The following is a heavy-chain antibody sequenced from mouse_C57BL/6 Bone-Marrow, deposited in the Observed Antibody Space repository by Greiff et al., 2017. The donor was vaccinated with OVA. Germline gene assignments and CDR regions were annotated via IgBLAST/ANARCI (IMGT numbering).Heavy chain of an antibody. CDR3: ASDAKGDYDKEYAMDY. D-gene: IGHD2-4*01. J-gene: IGHJ4*01. CDR2: SRNKANDYTT. CDR1: GFTFSDFY. Sequence: EVMLVESGGGLVQPGRSLRLSCAASGFTFSDFYMEWVRQAPGKGLEWIAASRNKANDYTTEYSASVKGRFIVSRDTSQSILYLQMNTLRAEDTAIYYCASDAKGDYDKEYAMDYWGQGTSVTVSS. V-gene: IGHV7-1*01.